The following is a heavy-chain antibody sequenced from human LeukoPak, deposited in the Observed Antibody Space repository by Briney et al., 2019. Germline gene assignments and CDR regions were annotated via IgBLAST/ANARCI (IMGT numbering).Heavy chain of an antibody. CDR2: TYYSGST. D-gene: IGHD3-9*01. CDR3: ARLSKGRYFDYIFDH. J-gene: IGHJ4*02. Sequence: SETLSLTCTVSGGSVSSYEYYWGWIRQPPGKGLEWIGNTYYSGSTYYNPSLKSRPTMSVDTSKNQFSLKMSSVTAADTAVYYCARLSKGRYFDYIFDHWGQGALVTVSS. V-gene: IGHV4-39*01. CDR1: GGSVSSYEYY.